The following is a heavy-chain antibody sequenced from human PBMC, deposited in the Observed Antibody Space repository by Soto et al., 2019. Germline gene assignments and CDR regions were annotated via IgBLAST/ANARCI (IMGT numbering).Heavy chain of an antibody. CDR1: GFTFSSYW. CDR2: INSDGSST. V-gene: IGHV3-74*01. J-gene: IGHJ6*02. D-gene: IGHD3-22*01. CDR3: ARDWPRDYYDSSDSYGMDV. Sequence: EVQLVESGGGLVQPGGSLRLSCAASGFTFSSYWMHWVRQAPGKRLVWVSRINSDGSSTSYADSVKGRFNISRDNAKNTLYLQMNSLGAEDTAVYYCARDWPRDYYDSSDSYGMDVWGQGTTVTVSS.